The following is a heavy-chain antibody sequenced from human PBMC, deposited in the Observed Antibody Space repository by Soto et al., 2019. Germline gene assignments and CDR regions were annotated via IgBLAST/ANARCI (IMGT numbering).Heavy chain of an antibody. Sequence: QVQLVESGGGVVQPGRSLRLSCAASGFTFSSYGMHWVRQAPGKGLEWVAVIWYDGSNKYYADSVKGRFTISRDNSKNTLYLQINRLRAEDTAVHFCARGVDVDDSSGYYYQLINWCGLLGQGTLVPVSS. D-gene: IGHD3-22*01. CDR2: IWYDGSNK. CDR3: ARGVDVDDSSGYYYQLINWCGL. J-gene: IGHJ5*02. CDR1: GFTFSSYG. V-gene: IGHV3-33*01.